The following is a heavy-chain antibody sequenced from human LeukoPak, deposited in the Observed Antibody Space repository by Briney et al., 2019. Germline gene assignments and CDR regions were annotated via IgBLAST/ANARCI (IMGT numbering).Heavy chain of an antibody. CDR3: ARDLLSRIPRYCSSTSCYWSDAFDI. D-gene: IGHD2-2*01. CDR2: ISAYNGNT. CDR1: GYTFTSYG. Sequence: GASVKVSCKASGYTFTSYGISWVRQAPGQGLEWMGWISAYNGNTNYAQKLQGRVTMTTDTSTSTAYMELRSLRSDDTAAYYCARDLLSRIPRYCSSTSCYWSDAFDIWGQGTMVTVSS. J-gene: IGHJ3*02. V-gene: IGHV1-18*01.